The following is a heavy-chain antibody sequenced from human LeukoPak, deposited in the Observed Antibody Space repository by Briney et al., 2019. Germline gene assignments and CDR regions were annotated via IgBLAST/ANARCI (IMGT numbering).Heavy chain of an antibody. D-gene: IGHD1-1*01. V-gene: IGHV3-7*05. CDR1: GVTFSSYW. J-gene: IGHJ6*02. CDR3: AGGTGMDV. CDR2: IKEDGSAR. Sequence: PGGSLRLSCAASGVTFSSYWMNWVRQAPGKGLEWVANIKEDGSARYYVEFVKGRFSISRDNAKNSVYLQMNSLGADGTAVYYCAGGTGMDVWGQGTPVTVSS.